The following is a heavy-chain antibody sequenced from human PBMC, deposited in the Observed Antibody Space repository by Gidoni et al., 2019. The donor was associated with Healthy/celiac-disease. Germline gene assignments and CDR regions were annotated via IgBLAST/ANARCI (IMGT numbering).Heavy chain of an antibody. CDR1: GFPFRRYS. V-gene: IGHV3-21*01. J-gene: IGHJ5*02. Sequence: EVQLVESGGGLVKPGGSLRLSCAASGFPFRRYSMNWVRQAPGKGLEWVSSISSSSSYIYYADSVKGRFTISRDNAKNSLYLQMNSLRAEDTAVYYCARDYDFWSGYYLPWFDPWGQGTLVTVSS. CDR2: ISSSSSYI. CDR3: ARDYDFWSGYYLPWFDP. D-gene: IGHD3-3*01.